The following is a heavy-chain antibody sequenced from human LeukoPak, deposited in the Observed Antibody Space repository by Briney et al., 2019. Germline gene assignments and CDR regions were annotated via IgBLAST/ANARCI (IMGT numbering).Heavy chain of an antibody. Sequence: GGSLRLSCAASGFALSSHWMTWVRQVPGRGPEWVANVNRDGSETYYLDSVKGRFTISKDNAKNSLYLQMNSLRAEDTAVYYCAKDVGKWESLHFFDYWGQGTLVTVSS. D-gene: IGHD1-26*01. CDR3: AKDVGKWESLHFFDY. CDR1: GFALSSHW. J-gene: IGHJ4*02. CDR2: VNRDGSET. V-gene: IGHV3-7*03.